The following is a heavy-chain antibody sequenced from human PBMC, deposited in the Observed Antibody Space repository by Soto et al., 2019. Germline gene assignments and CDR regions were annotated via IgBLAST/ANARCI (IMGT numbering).Heavy chain of an antibody. CDR3: ARDPIEYSSSSLHYYYYMDV. J-gene: IGHJ6*03. Sequence: GGSLRLSCAASGFTFSSYGMHWVRQAPGKGLEWVAVIWYDGSNKYYADSVKGRFTISRDNSKNTLYLQMNSLRAEDTAVYYCARDPIEYSSSSLHYYYYMDVWGKGTTVTVSS. CDR2: IWYDGSNK. D-gene: IGHD6-6*01. V-gene: IGHV3-33*01. CDR1: GFTFSSYG.